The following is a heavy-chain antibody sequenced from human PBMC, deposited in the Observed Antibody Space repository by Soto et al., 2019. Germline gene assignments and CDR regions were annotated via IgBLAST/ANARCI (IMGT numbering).Heavy chain of an antibody. J-gene: IGHJ3*02. D-gene: IGHD5-18*01. CDR2: INHSGST. Sequence: QVQLQQWGAGLLKPSETLSLTCAVYGGSFSGYYWSWIRQPPGKGLEWSGEINHSGSTHYNPSLKSRFTISLDTSKNHFSLKLSSVTAADTAVYYCGRKQGIQLRIFDIWGQGTMVTVSS. V-gene: IGHV4-34*01. CDR1: GGSFSGYY. CDR3: GRKQGIQLRIFDI.